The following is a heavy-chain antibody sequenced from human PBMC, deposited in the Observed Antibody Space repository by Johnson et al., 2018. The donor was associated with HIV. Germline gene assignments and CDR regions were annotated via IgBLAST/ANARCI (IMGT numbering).Heavy chain of an antibody. CDR1: RSSFSTYW. D-gene: IGHD2-21*01. V-gene: IGHV3-7*02. CDR2: IRQDGNEI. Sequence: EKLVESGGGVVQPGRSLRLSCAASRSSFSTYWMAWVRQAPGKRLEWLTNIRQDGNEINYADSVKGRFTISRDNPKNTVYLQMNSLRYEDTAVYYWAKSIVVVIAGNNDDAVDVWGQGTVVTVSS. J-gene: IGHJ3*01. CDR3: AKSIVVVIAGNNDDAVDV.